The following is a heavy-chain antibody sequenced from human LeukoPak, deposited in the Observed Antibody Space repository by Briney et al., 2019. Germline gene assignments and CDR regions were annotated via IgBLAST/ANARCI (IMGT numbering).Heavy chain of an antibody. J-gene: IGHJ4*02. Sequence: GESLQISCKGSGYNFSGYWIGWVRQLPGKGLEWMRIIYPSDSDTRYSPSFQGQVTISADKSINTAYLQWSSLKASDTGMYYCARHRVPTAIATYFNYWGQGTLVTVSS. D-gene: IGHD2-2*01. CDR3: ARHRVPTAIATYFNY. CDR1: GYNFSGYW. V-gene: IGHV5-51*01. CDR2: IYPSDSDT.